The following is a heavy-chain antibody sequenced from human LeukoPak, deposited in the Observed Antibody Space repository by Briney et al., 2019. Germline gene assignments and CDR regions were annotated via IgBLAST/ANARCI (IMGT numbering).Heavy chain of an antibody. CDR3: ASLYSSSAYYYMDV. V-gene: IGHV3-21*01. J-gene: IGHJ6*03. CDR2: ISSSSSYI. D-gene: IGHD6-6*01. Sequence: KSGGSLRLSCAASGFTFRSYSMNWVRQAPGKGLEWVSSISSSSSYIYYADSVKGRFTISRDNAKNSLYLQMNSLRAEDTAVYYCASLYSSSAYYYMDVWGKGTTVTVSS. CDR1: GFTFRSYS.